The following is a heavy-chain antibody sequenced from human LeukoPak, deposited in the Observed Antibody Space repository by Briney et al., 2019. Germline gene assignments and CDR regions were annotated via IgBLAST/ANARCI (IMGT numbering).Heavy chain of an antibody. D-gene: IGHD2-15*01. CDR1: GDSVSGVY. CDR3: ARHPFATPFDY. CDR2: VYYSGDT. J-gene: IGHJ4*02. Sequence: SETLSLTCTVSGDSVSGVYWSWIRQPPGKGLEWIGYVYYSGDTNYNPSLKSRVAMSLDTSKNQVSLRLSSVTAADTAVYYCARHPFATPFDYWGRGTLLTVSS. V-gene: IGHV4-59*08.